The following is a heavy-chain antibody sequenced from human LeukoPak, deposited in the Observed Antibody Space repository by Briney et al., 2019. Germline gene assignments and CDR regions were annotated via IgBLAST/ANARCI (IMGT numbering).Heavy chain of an antibody. D-gene: IGHD1-26*01. J-gene: IGHJ4*02. CDR1: GFTFSNYG. CDR3: ARELIIVGARPSDY. V-gene: IGHV3-30*02. CDR2: IRYDGSNE. Sequence: PGGSLRVSCAASGFTFSNYGMHWVRQAPGKGLEWVAFIRYDGSNEYYADSVKGRFTISRDNAKNTLYLQMNSLRAEDTAVYYCARELIIVGARPSDYWGQGTLVTVSS.